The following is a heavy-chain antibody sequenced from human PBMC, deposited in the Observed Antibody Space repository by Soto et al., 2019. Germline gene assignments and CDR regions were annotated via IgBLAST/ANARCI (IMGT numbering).Heavy chain of an antibody. V-gene: IGHV5-51*01. Sequence: GESMKISCKGSGYSFTSYWIGWVRQMPGKGLECMGIIYPGDSDTRYSPSFQGQVTISADKSISTAYLQWSSLKASDTAMYYCAGGGVRGVITRTRDYYGMDVWGQGTTVTVSS. CDR1: GYSFTSYW. CDR3: AGGGVRGVITRTRDYYGMDV. CDR2: IYPGDSDT. D-gene: IGHD3-10*01. J-gene: IGHJ6*02.